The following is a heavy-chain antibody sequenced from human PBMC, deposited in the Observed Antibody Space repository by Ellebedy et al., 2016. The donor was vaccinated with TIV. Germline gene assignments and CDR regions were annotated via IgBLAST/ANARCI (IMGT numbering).Heavy chain of an antibody. J-gene: IGHJ3*01. CDR2: ITESVGNT. D-gene: IGHD4-23*01. CDR3: ERDPVGVGPAFDV. Sequence: PGGSLRLSCAASGLTFSSHAMSWVRQAPGKGLEWVSSITESVGNTYYADSVKGRFTISRDNSKATLFLQMNSLRAEDTAIYFCERDPVGVGPAFDVWGQGTMVTVSS. V-gene: IGHV3-23*01. CDR1: GLTFSSHA.